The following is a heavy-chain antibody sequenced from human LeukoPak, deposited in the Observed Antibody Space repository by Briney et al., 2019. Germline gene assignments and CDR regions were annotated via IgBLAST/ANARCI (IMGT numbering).Heavy chain of an antibody. CDR3: ARQGTYSSAIGMGY. CDR2: INPSGGST. J-gene: IGHJ4*02. Sequence: EASVKVSCKASGCTFTSYFMHWVRQAPGQGLEWMGIINPSGGSTSYAQKSQGRVTMTRDTSTRTVYMEVNSLRSEDTAVYYCARQGTYSSAIGMGYWGQGTLVTVSS. D-gene: IGHD6-19*01. V-gene: IGHV1-46*01. CDR1: GCTFTSYF.